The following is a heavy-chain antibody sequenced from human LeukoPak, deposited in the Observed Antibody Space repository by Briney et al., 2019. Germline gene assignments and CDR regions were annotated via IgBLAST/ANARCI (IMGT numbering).Heavy chain of an antibody. Sequence: SETLSLTCTVSGGSISSNYSWGWIRQAPGKGLEWIGSLYYSGSTYYNPSLNSRATISVGTSKNRFSLNLTSVTAADTAIYYCATPIDYYDSSGYYNWGQGTLVTVSS. J-gene: IGHJ4*02. CDR2: LYYSGST. D-gene: IGHD3-22*01. CDR3: ATPIDYYDSSGYYN. CDR1: GGSISSNYS. V-gene: IGHV4-39*01.